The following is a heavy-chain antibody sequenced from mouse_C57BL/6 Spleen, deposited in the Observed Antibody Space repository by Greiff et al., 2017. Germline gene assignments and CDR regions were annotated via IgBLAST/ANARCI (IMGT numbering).Heavy chain of an antibody. Sequence: VQLQQPGAELAKPGASVKLSCKASGYTFTSYWMHWVKQRPGQGLEWIGYINPSSGYTKSNQKFKDKATLTADKSSITAYMQLSSLTYEDSAVYSCAKQDWDGDMDYWGHGTSVSVSA. CDR2: INPSSGYT. J-gene: IGHJ4*01. CDR3: AKQDWDGDMDY. CDR1: GYTFTSYW. D-gene: IGHD4-1*01. V-gene: IGHV1-7*01.